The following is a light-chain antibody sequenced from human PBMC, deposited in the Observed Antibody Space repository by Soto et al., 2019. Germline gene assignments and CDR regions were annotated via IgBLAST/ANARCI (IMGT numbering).Light chain of an antibody. CDR1: SSDVGSYNL. Sequence: QSALTQPASVSGSPGQSITISCTGTSSDVGSYNLVSWYQQHPGKAPKLVIFEGSKRPSGVSNRFSGSKSDNTASLTISGLQAEDEAEYYCPSYAGNTVIFGAGTKLTVL. V-gene: IGLV2-23*01. J-gene: IGLJ2*01. CDR2: EGS. CDR3: PSYAGNTVI.